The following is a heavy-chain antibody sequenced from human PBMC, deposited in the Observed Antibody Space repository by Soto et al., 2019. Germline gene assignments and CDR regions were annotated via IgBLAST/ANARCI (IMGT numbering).Heavy chain of an antibody. V-gene: IGHV3-53*01. J-gene: IGHJ4*02. CDR3: ASSEKGGTDCCPFDY. D-gene: IGHD2-21*02. CDR2: IYGGGNT. Sequence: EVQLVESGGGLIQPGGSLRLSCAASGFTVSRNYMTWVRRAPGKGLEWVSIIYGGGNTYYADSVEGRFTISRDNSKNTLYLQMNSLRAEDTAVYYCASSEKGGTDCCPFDYWGQGALVTVSS. CDR1: GFTVSRNY.